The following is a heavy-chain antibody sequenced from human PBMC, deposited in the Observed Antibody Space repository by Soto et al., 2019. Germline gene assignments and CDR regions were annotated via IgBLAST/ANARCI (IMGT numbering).Heavy chain of an antibody. Sequence: EVQLLESGGGLVQPGGSLRLSCAASGFTFSSYAMSWVRQAPGKGLEWVSAISGSGGSTYYADSVKGRFTISRDNSKNTLYLQMNSLRAEDTAVYYCAKDQRLFAVTTGDDAFDIWGQGTMVTVSS. J-gene: IGHJ3*02. CDR1: GFTFSSYA. CDR2: ISGSGGST. D-gene: IGHD4-17*01. CDR3: AKDQRLFAVTTGDDAFDI. V-gene: IGHV3-23*01.